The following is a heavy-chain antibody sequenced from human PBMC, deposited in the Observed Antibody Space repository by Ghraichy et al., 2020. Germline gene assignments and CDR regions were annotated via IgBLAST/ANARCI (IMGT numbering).Heavy chain of an antibody. J-gene: IGHJ1*01. D-gene: IGHD3/OR15-3a*01. CDR2: ITDNGGTT. Sequence: GSLRLSCAASGFIFRTYAMSWVRQAPGKGLEWVSAITDNGGTTYDAESVKGRFTISRDNSKNTLFLQMNSLRGEDTAVYYCAKFARDWPNEYLQHWGQGALVTVSS. CDR3: AKFARDWPNEYLQH. CDR1: GFIFRTYA. V-gene: IGHV3-23*01.